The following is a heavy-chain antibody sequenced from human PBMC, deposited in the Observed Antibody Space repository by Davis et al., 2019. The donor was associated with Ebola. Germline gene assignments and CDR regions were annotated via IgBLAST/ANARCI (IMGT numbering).Heavy chain of an antibody. Sequence: PSETLSLTCTVSGGSIGSTTYYWGWIRQPPGKGLEWVSAISGSGGTTYYAGSVKGRFTVSRDNSKKTMYLQMNSLRAEDTAVYYCARSGLSFGVVKYHYGMDVWGKGTTVTVSS. V-gene: IGHV3-23*01. CDR2: ISGSGGTT. J-gene: IGHJ6*04. CDR3: ARSGLSFGVVKYHYGMDV. D-gene: IGHD3-3*01. CDR1: GGSIGSTTYY.